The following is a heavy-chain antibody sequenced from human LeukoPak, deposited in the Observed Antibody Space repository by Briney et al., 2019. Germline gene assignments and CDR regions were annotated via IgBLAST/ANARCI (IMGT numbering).Heavy chain of an antibody. J-gene: IGHJ3*02. CDR1: GYTFTDYY. V-gene: IGHV1-2*02. D-gene: IGHD1-14*01. CDR3: ARMPGGSRAFDI. CDR2: INPDTGDT. Sequence: ASVKVSCKASGYTFTDYYMHWVRQAPGQGLEWMGWINPDTGDTNYAQKFQGRVTMTRDTSLSTANMGLTRLSSDDTAIYYCARMPGGSRAFDIWGQGTMVTVSS.